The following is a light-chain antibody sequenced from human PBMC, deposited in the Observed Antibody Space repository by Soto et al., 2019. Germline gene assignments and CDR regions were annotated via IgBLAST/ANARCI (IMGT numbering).Light chain of an antibody. CDR1: QSVSTY. Sequence: EIVLTQSPVTLSLSPGERATLSCRASQSVSTYLAWYQQKPGQAPRLLIYDASNRATGIPARFSGSGSGTDFTLTISSLEPEDVAVYYCQQRINWPTLTFGGGTKVEI. J-gene: IGKJ4*01. CDR2: DAS. V-gene: IGKV3-11*01. CDR3: QQRINWPTLT.